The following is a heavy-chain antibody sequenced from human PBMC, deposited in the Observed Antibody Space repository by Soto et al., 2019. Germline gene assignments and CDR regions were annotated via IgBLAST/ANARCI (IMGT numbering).Heavy chain of an antibody. CDR3: ARRSYCSSTSCDKFFDN. D-gene: IGHD2-2*02. Sequence: GGSLRLSCAASGFFFSNYGMSWVRQAPGKGLEWVSAISESGGSTYHAGSVKGRFTLSRDNSKDTLYLQLNSLRPEDTAVYYCARRSYCSSTSCDKFFDNWGQGTLVTVSS. CDR1: GFFFSNYG. J-gene: IGHJ4*02. V-gene: IGHV3-23*01. CDR2: ISESGGST.